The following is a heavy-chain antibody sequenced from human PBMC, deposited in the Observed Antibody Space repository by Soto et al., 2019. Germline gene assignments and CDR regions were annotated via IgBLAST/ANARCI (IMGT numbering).Heavy chain of an antibody. J-gene: IGHJ4*02. CDR1: GGSISSYY. CDR2: IYYSGST. V-gene: IGHV4-59*01. CDR3: ARGRDFWSAYFYDY. Sequence: SETLSLTCTVSGGSISSYYWNWIRQPPGKGLEWIGYIYYSGSTNYNPSLKSRVTISVDTSKNQFSLKLSSVTAADTAVYYCARGRDFWSAYFYDYWGQGTLVTVSS. D-gene: IGHD3-3*01.